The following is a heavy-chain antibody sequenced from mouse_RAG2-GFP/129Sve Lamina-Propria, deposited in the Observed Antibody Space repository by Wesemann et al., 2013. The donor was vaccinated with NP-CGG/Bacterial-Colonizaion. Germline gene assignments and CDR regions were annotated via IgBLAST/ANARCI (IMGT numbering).Heavy chain of an antibody. Sequence: DVQLQESGPGLVKPSQSLSLTCSVTGYSITSGYYWNWIRQFPGNKLEWMGYISYDGSNNYNPSLKNRISITRDTSKNQFFLKLNSVTTEDTATYYCARVDDGYLYAMDYWGQGTSVTVSS. V-gene: IGHV3-6*01. CDR2: ISYDGSN. J-gene: IGHJ4*01. CDR1: GYSITSGYY. D-gene: IGHD2-3*01. CDR3: ARVDDGYLYAMDY.